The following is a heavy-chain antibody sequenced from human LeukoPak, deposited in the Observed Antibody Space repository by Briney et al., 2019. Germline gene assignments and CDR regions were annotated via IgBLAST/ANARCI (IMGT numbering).Heavy chain of an antibody. CDR2: IYHSGST. Sequence: SGTLSLSCAVSGGSISSSNWWSWVRQPPGKGLEWLGEIYHSGSTNYNPSLKSRVTISVDKSKNQFSLKLSSVTAADTAVYYCARQGYCSGTSCYAGGDWFDPWGQGTLVTVSS. CDR1: GGSISSSNW. CDR3: ARQGYCSGTSCYAGGDWFDP. D-gene: IGHD2-2*01. V-gene: IGHV4-4*02. J-gene: IGHJ5*02.